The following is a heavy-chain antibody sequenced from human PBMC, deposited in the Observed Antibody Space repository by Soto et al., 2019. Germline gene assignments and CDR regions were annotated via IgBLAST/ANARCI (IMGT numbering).Heavy chain of an antibody. CDR3: ASHEGLQDAFDI. Sequence: EVQLVQSGAEVKKLVDSLNISCKVSGYSFTNYWIGWVRQMPGKCLWWMGIIYPGDSDTRYSPAFQGQVTISADRALRPVYLQWSRLKASDTALYYCASHEGLQDAFDIWGQGTMVTVSS. D-gene: IGHD1-1*01. CDR2: IYPGDSDT. V-gene: IGHV5-51*01. J-gene: IGHJ3*02. CDR1: GYSFTNYW.